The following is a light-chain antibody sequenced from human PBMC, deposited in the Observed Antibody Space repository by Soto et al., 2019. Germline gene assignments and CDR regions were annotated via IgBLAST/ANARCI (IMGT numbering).Light chain of an antibody. V-gene: IGLV1-44*01. CDR3: LAWDETLNGVV. Sequence: QSVLTQPPSASGTPGQRVTISCSGSSSNIGSNTVNWFQQLPGTAPKLLIYNNSQRPSGVPDRFSGSKSGTSASLAISGLQSEDEADYFCLAWDETLNGVVFGGGTKLTVL. CDR1: SSNIGSNT. J-gene: IGLJ2*01. CDR2: NNS.